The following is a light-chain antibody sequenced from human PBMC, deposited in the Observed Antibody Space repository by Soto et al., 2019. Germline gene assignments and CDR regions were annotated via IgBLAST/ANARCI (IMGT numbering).Light chain of an antibody. Sequence: DIQMTQSPSSLSASVGDRVTITCQASQDINKYLKWYQQKAGKAPKLLIYDASNLQTRVPSRFSRSCSVTDFTLTITSLQAEDVATYYSQQYDKFPPLTFGPRTKADI. CDR2: DAS. CDR3: QQYDKFPPLT. CDR1: QDINKY. V-gene: IGKV1-33*01. J-gene: IGKJ3*01.